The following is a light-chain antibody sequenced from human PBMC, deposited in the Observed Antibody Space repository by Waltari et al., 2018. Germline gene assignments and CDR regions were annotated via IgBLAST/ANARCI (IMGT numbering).Light chain of an antibody. CDR2: KTS. CDR1: QSFSSSY. J-gene: IGKJ1*01. CDR3: QRPRRT. Sequence: VLTQSPGTLSLSPGERATLSCRASQSFSSSYLAWYQQKPGQAPRLLIYKTSSRATGIPDRFSGSGSGTDFTLTISRLEPEDFAVYYGQRPRRTFGQGTRVEIK. V-gene: IGKV3-20*01.